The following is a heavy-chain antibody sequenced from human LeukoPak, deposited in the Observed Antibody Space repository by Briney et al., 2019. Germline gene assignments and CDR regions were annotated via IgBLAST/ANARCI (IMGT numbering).Heavy chain of an antibody. V-gene: IGHV4-34*01. CDR1: GGSFSGYY. CDR2: INHSGST. D-gene: IGHD6-19*01. J-gene: IGHJ4*02. CDR3: ARRPRYNSSGWG. Sequence: TPSETLSLTCAVYGGSFSGYYWSWIRQPPGKGLEWMGEINHSGSTNYNPSLKSRVTISVDTSKNQFSLKLSSVTAADTAVYYCARRPRYNSSGWGWGQGTLVTVSS.